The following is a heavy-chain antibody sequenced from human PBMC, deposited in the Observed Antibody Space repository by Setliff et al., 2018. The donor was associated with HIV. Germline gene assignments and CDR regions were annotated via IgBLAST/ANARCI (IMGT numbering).Heavy chain of an antibody. D-gene: IGHD5-18*01. CDR2: ISYDGSKK. J-gene: IGHJ5*02. CDR1: GFTISSYW. Sequence: GGSLRLSCAASGFTISSYWMSWVRQAPGKGLEWVAFISYDGSKKYDADFVKGRFTISRDNSKNTVFLQMNSLRGEDTAVYYCAALKGYSYGRGCFDPWGQGTLVTVSS. CDR3: AALKGYSYGRGCFDP. V-gene: IGHV3-30*03.